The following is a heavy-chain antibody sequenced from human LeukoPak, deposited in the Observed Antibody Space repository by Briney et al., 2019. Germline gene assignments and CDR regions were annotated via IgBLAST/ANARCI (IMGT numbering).Heavy chain of an antibody. Sequence: GGSLKLSCAASGFTFSDYNMNWVRQAPGQGLEWVSYITNGGSTIHHADSVKGRFTISRDNAKKTLYLQMNSLRAEDTAVYYCARSIGLTGGGVDVWGQGTTVTVSS. CDR1: GFTFSDYN. D-gene: IGHD3-9*01. V-gene: IGHV3-11*01. J-gene: IGHJ6*02. CDR2: ITNGGSTI. CDR3: ARSIGLTGGGVDV.